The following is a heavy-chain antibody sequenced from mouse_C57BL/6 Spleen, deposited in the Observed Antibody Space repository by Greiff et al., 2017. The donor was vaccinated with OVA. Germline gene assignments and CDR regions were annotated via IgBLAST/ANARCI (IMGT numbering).Heavy chain of an antibody. CDR1: GYTFTSYW. J-gene: IGHJ4*01. CDR2: IYPSDSET. CDR3: ARGESNAEAMDY. D-gene: IGHD2-5*01. V-gene: IGHV1-61*01. Sequence: VQLQQPGAELVRPGSSVKLSCKASGYTFTSYWMDWVKQRPGQGLEWIGNIYPSDSETHYTQKFKDKATLTVDKSSSTAYMQLSSLTSEDSAVYYCARGESNAEAMDYWGQGTSVTVSS.